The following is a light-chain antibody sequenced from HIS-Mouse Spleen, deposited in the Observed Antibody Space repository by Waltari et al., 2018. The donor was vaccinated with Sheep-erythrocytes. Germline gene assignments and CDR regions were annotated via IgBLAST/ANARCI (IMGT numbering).Light chain of an antibody. CDR3: AAWDDSLNGWV. CDR2: YDD. CDR1: SSNIGNNA. J-gene: IGLJ3*02. V-gene: IGLV1-36*01. Sequence: SGSSSNIGNNAVNWYQQLPGTAPKLLIYYDDLLPSGVSDRFSGSKSGTSASLAISGLQSEDEADYYCAAWDDSLNGWVFGGGTKLTVL.